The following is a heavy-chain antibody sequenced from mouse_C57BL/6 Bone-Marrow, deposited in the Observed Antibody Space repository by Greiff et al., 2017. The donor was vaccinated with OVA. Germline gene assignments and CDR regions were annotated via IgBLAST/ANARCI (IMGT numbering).Heavy chain of an antibody. V-gene: IGHV1-82*01. D-gene: IGHD1-1*01. Sequence: VQLQQSGPELVKPGASVKISCKASGYAFSSSWMNWVKQRPGKGLEWIGRIYPGDGDTNYNGKFKGKATLTADKSSSTAYMQLSSLTSEDSAVYFCARHEDFYYASYFDYWGQGTTLTVSS. CDR3: ARHEDFYYASYFDY. J-gene: IGHJ2*01. CDR1: GYAFSSSW. CDR2: IYPGDGDT.